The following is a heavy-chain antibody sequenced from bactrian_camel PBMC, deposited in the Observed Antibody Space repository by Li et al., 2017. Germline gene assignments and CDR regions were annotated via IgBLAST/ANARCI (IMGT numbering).Heavy chain of an antibody. D-gene: IGHD1*01. V-gene: IGHV3S54*01. J-gene: IGHJ4*01. CDR3: AAGRHRLGLCYLLPERFPD. Sequence: HVQLVESGGGSVQAGGSLRLSCAASVYAYSSNSMGWFRQAPGKEREGVAAIYTVGGRTYYADSVKGRFTISLDSAKNTLYLQMGALKPEDTGTYYCAAGRHRLGLCYLLPERFPDWGQGTQVTVS. CDR2: IYTVGGRT. CDR1: VYAYSSNS.